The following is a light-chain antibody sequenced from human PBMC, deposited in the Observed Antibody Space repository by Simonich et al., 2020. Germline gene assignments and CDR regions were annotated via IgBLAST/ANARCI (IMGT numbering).Light chain of an antibody. CDR1: SGSIASNY. J-gene: IGLJ2*01. V-gene: IGLV6-57*01. Sequence: NFMLTQPHSVSESPGKTVTISCTRISGSIASNYVQWYQQRPGRSPTTVISEDNQRPSGVPDRVSGSIDSSSNSASLTISGLKTEDEADYYCQSYDSSNQVFGGGTKLTVL. CDR3: QSYDSSNQV. CDR2: EDN.